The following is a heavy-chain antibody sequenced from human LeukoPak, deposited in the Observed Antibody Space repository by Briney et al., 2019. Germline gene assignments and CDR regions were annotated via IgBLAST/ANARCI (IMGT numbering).Heavy chain of an antibody. J-gene: IGHJ4*02. V-gene: IGHV3-21*01. Sequence: GGSLRLSCAASGFTFSSYNMNWVRQAPGKGLEWVSSISSSSSYIYYADSVKGRFTISRDNAKNSLYLQMNSLRAEDTAVYYCARRLFGVVGGFDYWGQGTLVTVSS. CDR1: GFTFSSYN. CDR2: ISSSSSYI. CDR3: ARRLFGVVGGFDY. D-gene: IGHD3-10*01.